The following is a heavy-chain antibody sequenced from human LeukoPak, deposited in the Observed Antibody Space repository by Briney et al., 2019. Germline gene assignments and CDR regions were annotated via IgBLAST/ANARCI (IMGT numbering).Heavy chain of an antibody. J-gene: IGHJ4*02. CDR2: ISYDGSNK. V-gene: IGHV3-30-3*01. Sequence: GGSLRLSCAASGFTFASFAMAWIRQAPGKGLEWVAVISYDGSNKYYADSVKGRFTISRDNSKNTLYLQMNSLRAEDTAVYYCARDLGGGSDLWGQGTLVTVSS. CDR1: GFTFASFA. D-gene: IGHD3-16*02. CDR3: ARDLGGGSDL.